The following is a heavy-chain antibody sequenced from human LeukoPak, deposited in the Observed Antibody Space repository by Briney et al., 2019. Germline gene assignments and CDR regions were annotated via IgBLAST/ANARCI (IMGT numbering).Heavy chain of an antibody. CDR2: ISNDGGRT. CDR3: AKGRIVGVTSFDY. D-gene: IGHD1-26*01. V-gene: IGHV3-23*01. CDR1: GFSVSNYD. Sequence: KPGGSLRLSCAASGFSVSNYDMSWVRQAPGKGLEWVSGISNDGGRTYYADSVKGRLTISRDNSKNSLYLQMNSLRVEDTAVYYCAKGRIVGVTSFDYWGQGSLVTVSS. J-gene: IGHJ4*02.